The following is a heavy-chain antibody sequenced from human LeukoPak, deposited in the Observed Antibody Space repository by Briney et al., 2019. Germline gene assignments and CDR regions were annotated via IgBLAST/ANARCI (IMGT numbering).Heavy chain of an antibody. CDR3: ARSAVAALYFQH. J-gene: IGHJ1*01. V-gene: IGHV1-3*03. CDR2: INAGNGST. Sequence: GASVKVSCKASGYTFTTYAMHWVRQAPGQRLEWMGWINAGNGSTKYSQEFQGRVTLTRDTSASTAYMELSSLRSEDMAVYYCARSAVAALYFQHWGQGTLVTVSS. CDR1: GYTFTTYA. D-gene: IGHD2-15*01.